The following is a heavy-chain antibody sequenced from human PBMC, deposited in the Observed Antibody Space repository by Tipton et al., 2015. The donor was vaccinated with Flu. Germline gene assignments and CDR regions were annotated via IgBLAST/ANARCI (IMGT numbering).Heavy chain of an antibody. CDR2: MYLSGTT. CDR1: GGSISIDNFH. D-gene: IGHD1-26*01. CDR3: ARDPGIVGAINWFDP. V-gene: IGHV4-61*09. Sequence: TLSLTCSVSGGSISIDNFHWTWIRQPAGKGLEWIGHMYLSGTTTYNPSLKGRVTISKDTSKNQISLKVRSVTAADTAVYYCARDPGIVGAINWFDPWGQGTLVTVSS. J-gene: IGHJ5*02.